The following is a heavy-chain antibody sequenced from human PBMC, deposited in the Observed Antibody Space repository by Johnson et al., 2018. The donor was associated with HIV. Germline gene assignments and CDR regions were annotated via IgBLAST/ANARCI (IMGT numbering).Heavy chain of an antibody. J-gene: IGHJ3*02. CDR3: ANVYYNILTGYYYDAFDI. D-gene: IGHD3-9*01. Sequence: QVQLVESGGGVVQPGRSLRLSCAASGFTFSSYAMHWVRQAPGKGLEWVAVISYDGSNKYYADSVKGRFTISRDNAKNTLYLEMSGLRADDTAVYYCANVYYNILTGYYYDAFDIWGQGTMVTVSS. V-gene: IGHV3-30*04. CDR2: ISYDGSNK. CDR1: GFTFSSYA.